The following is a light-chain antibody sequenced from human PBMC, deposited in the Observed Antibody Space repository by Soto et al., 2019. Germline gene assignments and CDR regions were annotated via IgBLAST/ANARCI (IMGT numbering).Light chain of an antibody. J-gene: IGLJ1*01. Sequence: QSALPQPPSASGSPGQSVTISCTGTSSDIGGYKYVSWYQQHPGKAPKLMIYEVSKRPSGVPDRFSGSKSGNTASLTVSGLQAEDEADYYCSSYAGSNNYVFGTGTKLTVL. V-gene: IGLV2-8*01. CDR3: SSYAGSNNYV. CDR2: EVS. CDR1: SSDIGGYKY.